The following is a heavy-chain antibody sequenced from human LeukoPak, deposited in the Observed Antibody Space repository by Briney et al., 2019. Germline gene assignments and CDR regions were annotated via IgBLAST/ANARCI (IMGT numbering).Heavy chain of an antibody. CDR3: AKDATPGNSVYDHFDY. J-gene: IGHJ4*02. D-gene: IGHD5/OR15-5a*01. Sequence: GGSLRLSCAASGFTFSSYAMHWVRQAPGKGLEWVAVISYDGSNKYYADSVKGRFTISRDNSKNTLYLQMNSLRAEDAAIYYCAKDATPGNSVYDHFDYWGQGTLVTVSS. CDR1: GFTFSSYA. CDR2: ISYDGSNK. V-gene: IGHV3-30*04.